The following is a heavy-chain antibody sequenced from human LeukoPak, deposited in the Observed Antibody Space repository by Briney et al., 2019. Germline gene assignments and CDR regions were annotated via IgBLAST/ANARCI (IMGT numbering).Heavy chain of an antibody. J-gene: IGHJ4*02. V-gene: IGHV4-4*07. CDR2: IYTSGST. Sequence: SETLSLTCTVSDGSISSYYWSWIRQPAGKGLEWIGRIYTSGSTNYNPSLKSRVTMSVDTSKNQFSLKLSSATAADTAVYYCARDRVAAAADYWGQGTLVTVSS. CDR1: DGSISSYY. D-gene: IGHD6-13*01. CDR3: ARDRVAAAADY.